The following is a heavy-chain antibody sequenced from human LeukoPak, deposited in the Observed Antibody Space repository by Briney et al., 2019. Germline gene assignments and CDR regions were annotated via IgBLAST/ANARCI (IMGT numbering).Heavy chain of an antibody. D-gene: IGHD6-13*01. CDR3: ARASQQGLFDY. Sequence: PSETLSLTCTVSGGSISSYYWSWIRQPPGKGLEWIGYIYYSGSTNYNPSLKSRVTISVDTSKNQFSLQLSSVTAADTAVYYCARASQQGLFDYWGQGTLVTVSS. J-gene: IGHJ4*02. CDR1: GGSISSYY. V-gene: IGHV4-59*01. CDR2: IYYSGST.